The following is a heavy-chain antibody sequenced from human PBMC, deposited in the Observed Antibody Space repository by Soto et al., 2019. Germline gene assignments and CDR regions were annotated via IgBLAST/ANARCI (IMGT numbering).Heavy chain of an antibody. V-gene: IGHV3-66*01. Sequence: GGSLRLSCAASGFTVSSNYMSWVRQAPGKGLEWVSVIYSGGSTYYADSVKGRFTISRDNSKNTLYLQMNSLRAEDTAVYYCARKIYDFKGYYYMDVWGKGTTVTVSS. CDR2: IYSGGST. D-gene: IGHD3-3*01. CDR3: ARKIYDFKGYYYMDV. J-gene: IGHJ6*03. CDR1: GFTVSSNY.